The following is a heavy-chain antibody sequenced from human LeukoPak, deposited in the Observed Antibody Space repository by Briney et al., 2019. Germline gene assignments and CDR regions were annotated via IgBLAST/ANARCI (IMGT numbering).Heavy chain of an antibody. V-gene: IGHV3-23*01. Sequence: GGSLRLSCAASGFTFSNYDMGWVRQAPGEGLEWVSTISGSGTSIYYTDSVKGRFTISRDNPKNAQYLQMNSLRAEDTAVYYCAKAIAATGRWWIFDYWGQGTLVTVSS. CDR1: GFTFSNYD. CDR3: AKAIAATGRWWIFDY. J-gene: IGHJ4*02. CDR2: ISGSGTSI. D-gene: IGHD6-13*01.